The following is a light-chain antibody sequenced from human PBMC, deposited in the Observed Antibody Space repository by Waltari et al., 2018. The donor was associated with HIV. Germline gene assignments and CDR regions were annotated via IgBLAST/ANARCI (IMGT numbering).Light chain of an antibody. V-gene: IGKV1-39*01. CDR2: AAS. CDR3: QQSYSTPYT. J-gene: IGKJ2*01. Sequence: DIQMPQSPSSVFASVGDRVTITCRASQSISSYLNWYQQKPGKAPKLLIYAASSLQSGVPSRFSGSGSGTDFTLTINSLQPEDFATYFCQQSYSTPYTFGQGTKLEIK. CDR1: QSISSY.